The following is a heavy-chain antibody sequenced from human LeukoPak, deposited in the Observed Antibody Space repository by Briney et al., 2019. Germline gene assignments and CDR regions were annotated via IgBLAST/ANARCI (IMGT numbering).Heavy chain of an antibody. Sequence: GRSLRLSWAASGFTFSSYAMHWVRQAPGKGLEWVAVISYDGSNKYYADSVKGRFTISRDNSKNTLYLQMNSLRAEDTAVYYCARGPIVGALDYWGQGTLVTVSS. D-gene: IGHD1-26*01. CDR3: ARGPIVGALDY. J-gene: IGHJ4*02. CDR2: ISYDGSNK. V-gene: IGHV3-30*04. CDR1: GFTFSSYA.